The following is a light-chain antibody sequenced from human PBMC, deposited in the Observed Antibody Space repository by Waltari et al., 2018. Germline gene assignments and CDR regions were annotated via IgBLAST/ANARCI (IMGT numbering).Light chain of an antibody. J-gene: IGLJ3*02. CDR3: HSTHGNYWV. CDR2: KDT. Sequence: SYELTQPPSVSVSPGQTAKITCSGDELPKQYAYWYQQRPGQAPVLVIYKDTERPSGIHERISGSSSGTTVTMTISGVQAEDEADYYCHSTHGNYWVFGGGTKLTVL. CDR1: ELPKQY. V-gene: IGLV3-25*03.